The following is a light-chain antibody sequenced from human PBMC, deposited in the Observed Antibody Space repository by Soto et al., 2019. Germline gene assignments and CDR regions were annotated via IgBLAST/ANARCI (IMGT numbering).Light chain of an antibody. J-gene: IGLJ1*01. Sequence: SEPASESGSPGQAITISSTGTSSDIGGYNYVSWHQQHPGKAPKLMVYEVINRPSGVSHRFSGARSGNTASLTISGLQADDEAVYYCASYSTTTTPDVFGTGTNVTVL. CDR3: ASYSTTTTPDV. CDR1: SSDIGGYNY. V-gene: IGLV2-14*01. CDR2: EVI.